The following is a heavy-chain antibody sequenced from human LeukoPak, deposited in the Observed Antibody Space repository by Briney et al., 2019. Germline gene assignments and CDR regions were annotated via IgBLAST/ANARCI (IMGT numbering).Heavy chain of an antibody. D-gene: IGHD2-2*02. CDR1: GGSFSGYY. CDR3: ARKGTGYCSSTSCYTGPRQHFDY. Sequence: PSETLSLTCAVYGGSFSGYYWSWIRQPPGKGLEWIGEINHSGSTNYNPSLKSRVTISVDTSKNQFSLKLSSVTAADTAVHYCARKGTGYCSSTSCYTGPRQHFDYWGQGTLVTVSS. V-gene: IGHV4-34*01. CDR2: INHSGST. J-gene: IGHJ4*02.